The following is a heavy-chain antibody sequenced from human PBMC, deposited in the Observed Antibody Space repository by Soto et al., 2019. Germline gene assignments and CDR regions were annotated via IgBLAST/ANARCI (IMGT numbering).Heavy chain of an antibody. V-gene: IGHV3-23*01. CDR1: GFTFSSYA. CDR3: ARGDYYYYGMDV. J-gene: IGHJ6*02. Sequence: EVQLLESGGGLVQPGGSLRLSCAASGFTFSSYAMSWVRQAPGKGLEWGSAISGSGGSTYYADSVKGRFTISRDNSKNTLYLQMNSLRAEDTAVYYCARGDYYYYGMDVWGQGTTVTVSS. D-gene: IGHD3-16*01. CDR2: ISGSGGST.